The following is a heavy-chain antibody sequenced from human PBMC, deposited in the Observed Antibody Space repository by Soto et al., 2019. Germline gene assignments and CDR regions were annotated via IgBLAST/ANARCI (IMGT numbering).Heavy chain of an antibody. V-gene: IGHV4-30-2*01. CDR2: IYNSGST. D-gene: IGHD2-8*01. Sequence: SETLSLTCAVSGGYISGGYYSWSWIRQPPGKGLEWIGFIYNSGSTYYNSSLKSRVTISVDRSKNHFFLNLTSVTAADTAVYSCARDGYCANGVCYGGGGPFDFWRQGTLVTVSS. CDR1: GGYISGGYYS. CDR3: ARDGYCANGVCYGGGGPFDF. J-gene: IGHJ4*02.